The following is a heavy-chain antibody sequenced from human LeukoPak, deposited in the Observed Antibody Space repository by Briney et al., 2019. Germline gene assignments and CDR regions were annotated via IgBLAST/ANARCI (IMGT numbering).Heavy chain of an antibody. CDR2: IYDDSST. D-gene: IGHD3-22*01. CDR3: AKFFYYYERSGYDFDAFDI. J-gene: IGHJ3*02. Sequence: PGGSLRLSCAASGFTVSSKYMSCVRQAPGKGLEWVSVIYDDSSTFYAGSVKGRFSISRDNSKNTLNLQMNSLRAADTAVYYCAKFFYYYERSGYDFDAFDIWGQGTMVTVSS. CDR1: GFTVSSKY. V-gene: IGHV3-66*01.